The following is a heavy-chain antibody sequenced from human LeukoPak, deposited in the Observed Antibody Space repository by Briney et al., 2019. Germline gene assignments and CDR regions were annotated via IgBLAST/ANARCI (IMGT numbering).Heavy chain of an antibody. CDR1: GGSISSGDYY. V-gene: IGHV4-30-4*01. CDR3: ADSDTAMVIYFEY. Sequence: PSQTLSLTCTVSGGSISSGDYYWSWIRQPQGKGLEWIGYIYYSGSTYYNPSLKSRVTISVDTSKNQFSLKLSSVTAADTAVYNCADSDTAMVIYFEYWGQGTLVTVSS. D-gene: IGHD5-18*01. J-gene: IGHJ4*02. CDR2: IYYSGST.